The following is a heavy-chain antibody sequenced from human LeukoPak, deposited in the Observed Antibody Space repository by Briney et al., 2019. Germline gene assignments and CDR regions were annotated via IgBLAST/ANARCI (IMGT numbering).Heavy chain of an antibody. D-gene: IGHD1-26*01. J-gene: IGHJ3*02. CDR2: IYSDGST. CDR1: GFTVSDNY. Sequence: GGSLRFSCAASGFTVSDNYMSWVRQAPGKGLEWVSVIYSDGSTYYADSVKGRFTISRDNSKNTVYLQMNSLRAEDTAVYYCARDGVGGPDAFDIWGQGTMVTVSS. V-gene: IGHV3-66*01. CDR3: ARDGVGGPDAFDI.